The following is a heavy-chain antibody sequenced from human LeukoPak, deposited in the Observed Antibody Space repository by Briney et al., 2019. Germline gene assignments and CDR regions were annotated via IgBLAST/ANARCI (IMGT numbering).Heavy chain of an antibody. CDR3: AGDEKGGGQISYNWFDP. D-gene: IGHD3-16*01. CDR2: ISSSGVNT. J-gene: IGHJ5*02. V-gene: IGHV3-11*05. Sequence: GGSLRLSCAASGFTFSDFYLSWIRQAPGKGLEWVSYISSSGVNTDYADSVKGRFTISRDNSKNSLYLHMNSLRAEDTAVYYCAGDEKGGGQISYNWFDPWGQGTLVTVSS. CDR1: GFTFSDFY.